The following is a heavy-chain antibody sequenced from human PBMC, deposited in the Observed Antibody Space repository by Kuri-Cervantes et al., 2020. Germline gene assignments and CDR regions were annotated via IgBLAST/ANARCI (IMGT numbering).Heavy chain of an antibody. CDR1: GGSFSGYY. D-gene: IGHD2-15*01. CDR2: INHSGST. Sequence: SETLSLTCAVYGGSFSGYYWSWIRQPPGKGLEWIGEINHSGSTNYNPSLKSRVTISVDTSKNQFSLKLSSVTAADTAVNYCARAVVAAPWGQGTLVTVSS. CDR3: ARAVVAAP. J-gene: IGHJ5*02. V-gene: IGHV4-34*01.